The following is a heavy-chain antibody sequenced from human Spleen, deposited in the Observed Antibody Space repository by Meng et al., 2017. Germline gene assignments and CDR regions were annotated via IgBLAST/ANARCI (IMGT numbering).Heavy chain of an antibody. CDR3: ATVRQYCSGWYYFDY. D-gene: IGHD6-19*01. CDR1: GYTFNGYD. V-gene: IGHV1-2*02. CDR2: INPNSGVT. J-gene: IGHJ4*02. Sequence: ASVKVSCKASGYTFNGYDIHWVRQAPGQGLEWMGWINPNSGVTNYAQKFQGRLTMTSDTSISTAYMELSRLRSDDTAVYYCATVRQYCSGWYYFDYWGQGTLVTVSS.